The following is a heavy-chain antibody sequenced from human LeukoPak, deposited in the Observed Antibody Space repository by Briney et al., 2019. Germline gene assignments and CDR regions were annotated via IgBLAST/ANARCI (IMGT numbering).Heavy chain of an antibody. CDR3: AKNYDSSGYYGN. Sequence: PGGPLRLSCAASGFTFSSYAMSWVRQAPGKGLEWVSAISGSGGSTYYADSVKGRFTISRDNSKNTLYLQMNSLRAEDTAVYYCAKNYDSSGYYGNWGQGALVTVSS. CDR1: GFTFSSYA. J-gene: IGHJ4*02. CDR2: ISGSGGST. V-gene: IGHV3-23*01. D-gene: IGHD3-22*01.